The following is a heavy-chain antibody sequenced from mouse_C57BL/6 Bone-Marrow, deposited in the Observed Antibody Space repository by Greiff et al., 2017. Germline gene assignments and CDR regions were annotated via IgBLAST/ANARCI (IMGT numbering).Heavy chain of an antibody. Sequence: EVMLVESGGGLVQPGGSLKLSCAASGFTLSDYYMYWVRQTPEKRLEWVAYISNGGGSTYYPDTVKGRFTISRDNAKNTLYLQMSRLKSEDTAMYYCARRGDPYYFDYWGQGTTLTVSS. V-gene: IGHV5-12*01. CDR2: ISNGGGST. J-gene: IGHJ2*01. CDR1: GFTLSDYY. D-gene: IGHD2-13*01. CDR3: ARRGDPYYFDY.